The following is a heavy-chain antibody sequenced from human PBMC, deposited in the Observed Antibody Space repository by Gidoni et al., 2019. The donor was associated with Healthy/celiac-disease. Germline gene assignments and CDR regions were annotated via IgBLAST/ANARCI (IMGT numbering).Heavy chain of an antibody. D-gene: IGHD2-15*01. CDR3: AKDRDGIPKF. V-gene: IGHV3-30*18. J-gene: IGHJ4*02. Sequence: QVQRVESGGGVVQPGRSRRLSWAASGFTFSSYGMHWVRQAPGKGLAWVAVISYDGSNKYYADSVKGRFTISRDNSKNTLYLQMNSLMAEDSAVYYCAKDRDGIPKFGGQGTLVTVSS. CDR2: ISYDGSNK. CDR1: GFTFSSYG.